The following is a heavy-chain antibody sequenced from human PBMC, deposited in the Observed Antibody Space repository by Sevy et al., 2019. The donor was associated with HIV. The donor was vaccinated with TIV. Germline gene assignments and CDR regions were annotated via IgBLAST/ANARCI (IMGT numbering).Heavy chain of an antibody. J-gene: IGHJ5*02. Sequence: SETLSLTCTVTGDSMNTYYWAWIRHPPGKSLEWVGYILYSGSTEYSPSLKSRVTMALDKSKNEVSLRLSSVTAADTAVYYCARPVPGDNWFDPWGQGRLVTVSS. D-gene: IGHD4-17*01. CDR3: ARPVPGDNWFDP. V-gene: IGHV4-59*01. CDR1: GDSMNTYY. CDR2: ILYSGST.